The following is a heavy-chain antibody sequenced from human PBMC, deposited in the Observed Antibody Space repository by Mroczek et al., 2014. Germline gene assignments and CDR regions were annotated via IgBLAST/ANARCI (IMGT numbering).Heavy chain of an antibody. V-gene: IGHV3-48*01. Sequence: ESGGGLVQPGGSLRLSCAASGFTFSSYSMNWVRQAPGKGLEWVSYISSSSSTIYYADSVKGRFTISRDNAKNSLYLQMNSLRAEDTAVYYCARDERGKYYYDSSGPSFDYWGQGTLVTVSS. J-gene: IGHJ4*02. D-gene: IGHD3-22*01. CDR2: ISSSSSTI. CDR3: ARDERGKYYYDSSGPSFDY. CDR1: GFTFSSYS.